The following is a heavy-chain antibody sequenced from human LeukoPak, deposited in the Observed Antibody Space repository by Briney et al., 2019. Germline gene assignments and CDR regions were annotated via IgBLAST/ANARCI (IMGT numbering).Heavy chain of an antibody. D-gene: IGHD2-15*01. CDR2: ISSSSSYI. Sequence: PGGSLRLSCAASGFTFSSYGMHWVRQAPGKGLGWVSSISSSSSYIYYADSVKGRFTISRDNAKNSLYLQMNSLRAEDTAVYYCARQDRNRSGGSFDYWGQGTLVTVSS. CDR1: GFTFSSYG. J-gene: IGHJ4*02. V-gene: IGHV3-21*01. CDR3: ARQDRNRSGGSFDY.